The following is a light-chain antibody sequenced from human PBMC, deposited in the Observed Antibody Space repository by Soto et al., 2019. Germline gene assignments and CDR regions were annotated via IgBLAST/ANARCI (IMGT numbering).Light chain of an antibody. Sequence: SYELTQPPSVSVSPGQTARITCSGDALPKQYAYWYQQKPGQAPVLVIYKDSERPLGIPERFSGSSSGTTVTLTISGVQAEDEADYYCQSADSSGTYVIFGGGTKLTVL. CDR2: KDS. CDR1: ALPKQY. CDR3: QSADSSGTYVI. V-gene: IGLV3-25*03. J-gene: IGLJ2*01.